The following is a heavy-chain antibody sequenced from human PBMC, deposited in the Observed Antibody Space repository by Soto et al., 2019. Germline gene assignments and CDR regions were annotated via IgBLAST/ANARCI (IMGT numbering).Heavy chain of an antibody. V-gene: IGHV3-23*01. J-gene: IGHJ4*02. D-gene: IGHD3-10*01. Sequence: EVQLLESGGGLVQPGGSLRLSCAASGFTFSSYAMSWVRQAPGKGLEWVSAISGSGGSTYYADSVKGRFTISRDNSKNTLYLKMNSLRAEDTAVYYCAKLSRNYGSGSGYYWGQGTLVTVSS. CDR2: ISGSGGST. CDR3: AKLSRNYGSGSGYY. CDR1: GFTFSSYA.